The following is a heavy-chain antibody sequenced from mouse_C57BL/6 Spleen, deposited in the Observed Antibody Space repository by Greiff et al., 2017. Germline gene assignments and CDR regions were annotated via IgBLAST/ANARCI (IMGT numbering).Heavy chain of an antibody. CDR1: GYTFTDYY. Sequence: EVQLQQSGPVLVKPGASVKMSCKASGYTFTDYYMNWVKQSHGKSLEWIGVINPYNGGTSYNQKFKGKATLTVDKSSSTAYMELNSLTSEDSAVYYCARGGGLREENYYAMDYWGQGTSVTVSS. J-gene: IGHJ4*01. CDR3: ARGGGLREENYYAMDY. V-gene: IGHV1-19*01. CDR2: INPYNGGT. D-gene: IGHD2-4*01.